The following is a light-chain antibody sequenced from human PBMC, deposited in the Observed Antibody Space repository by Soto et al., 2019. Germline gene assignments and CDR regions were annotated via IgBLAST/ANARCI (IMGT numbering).Light chain of an antibody. V-gene: IGKV3-15*01. CDR3: QQYNDWPPFT. Sequence: ETVLTQSPGTLYFSPGERATLSCRASQSVNDKVAWFQQKPGQAPRLLIIGASTTATGVPARFSGSGSGTEFTLTISSLQSEDFAVYYCQQYNDWPPFTFGPGTKVDN. CDR2: GAS. CDR1: QSVNDK. J-gene: IGKJ3*01.